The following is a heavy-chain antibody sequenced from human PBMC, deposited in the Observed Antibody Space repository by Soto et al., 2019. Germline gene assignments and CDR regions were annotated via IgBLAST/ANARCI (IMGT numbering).Heavy chain of an antibody. CDR2: INHSGST. J-gene: IGHJ4*02. V-gene: IGHV4-34*01. CDR1: GGSFSGYY. CDR3: ASQSTVTTLLDY. D-gene: IGHD4-17*01. Sequence: PSETLSLTCAVYGGSFSGYYWSWIRQPPGKGLEWIGEINHSGSTNYNPSLKSRVTISVDTSKNQFSLKLSSVTAADTAVYYCASQSTVTTLLDYWGQGTLVTVSS.